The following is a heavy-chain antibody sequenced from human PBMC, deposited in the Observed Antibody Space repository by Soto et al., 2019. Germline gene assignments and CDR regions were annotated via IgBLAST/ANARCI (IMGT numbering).Heavy chain of an antibody. CDR3: ARDMQGWGGY. CDR2: MNPKSGDT. Sequence: ASVNVSCKASGYTLTDYFLHWLRQAPGQGLEWMGWMNPKSGDTNYALKFQDRVTMTRDTSTSTAYMELSRLRFDDTAGYYCARDMQGWGGYWGHGTQVTVSS. CDR1: GYTLTDYF. J-gene: IGHJ4*01. D-gene: IGHD3-16*01. V-gene: IGHV1-2*02.